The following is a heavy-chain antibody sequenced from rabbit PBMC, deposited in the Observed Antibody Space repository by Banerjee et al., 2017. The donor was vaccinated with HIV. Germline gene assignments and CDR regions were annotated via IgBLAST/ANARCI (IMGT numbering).Heavy chain of an antibody. J-gene: IGHJ4*01. CDR1: GFDFTTYY. CDR2: IYPFSATT. V-gene: IGHV1S7*01. Sequence: QELVESGGGLVQPGESLKLSCKASGFDFTTYYMSWVRQAPGKGLEWIGIIYPFSATTDYAGWVNGRFTISSDNAQNTMDLQMDSLTAADTATYFCARDMFSGYGPFNLWGPGTLVTVS. D-gene: IGHD6-1*01. CDR3: ARDMFSGYGPFNL.